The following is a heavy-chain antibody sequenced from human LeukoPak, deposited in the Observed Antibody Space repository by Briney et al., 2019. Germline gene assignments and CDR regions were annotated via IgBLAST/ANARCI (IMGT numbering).Heavy chain of an antibody. D-gene: IGHD4-17*01. J-gene: IGHJ3*02. CDR1: GYTFTGYY. V-gene: IGHV1-2*06. CDR2: INPNSGGT. CDR3: ARDGNGYGDYGRRAFDI. Sequence: GASVKVSCKASGYTFTGYYMHWVRQAPGQGLEWMGRINPNSGGTNYAQKFQGRVTMTRDTSISTAYMGLSRLRSDDTAVYYCARDGNGYGDYGRRAFDIWGQGTMVTVSS.